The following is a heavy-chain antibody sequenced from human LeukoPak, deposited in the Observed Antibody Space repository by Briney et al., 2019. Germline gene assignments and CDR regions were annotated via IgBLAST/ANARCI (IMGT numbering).Heavy chain of an antibody. CDR2: ISVHNGKT. V-gene: IGHV1-18*01. J-gene: IGHJ5*02. CDR3: AGNLNTVNWFDP. D-gene: IGHD4-17*01. Sequence: GASVRVSCKASGFSFTNYGISWVRQAPGQGLEWMGWISVHNGKTNYAERLQGRVTMTTDTSTSTAYMELRSLRSDDTAVYYCAGNLNTVNWFDPWGQGTLVTVSS. CDR1: GFSFTNYG.